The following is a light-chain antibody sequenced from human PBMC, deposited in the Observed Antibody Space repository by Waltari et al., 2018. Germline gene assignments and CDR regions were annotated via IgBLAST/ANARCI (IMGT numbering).Light chain of an antibody. J-gene: IGKJ2*01. CDR3: QQYYRTPPT. CDR2: WAS. CDR1: QTVLYSSNNKNF. V-gene: IGKV4-1*01. Sequence: DIVMTQSPASLAVSLGERDTIHCKSSQTVLYSSNNKNFLAWYQQKAGQPPKLLINWASTREFGVPDRFSGSGSGTDFTLTISSLQAEDVAVYYCQQYYRTPPTFGQGTKLEIK.